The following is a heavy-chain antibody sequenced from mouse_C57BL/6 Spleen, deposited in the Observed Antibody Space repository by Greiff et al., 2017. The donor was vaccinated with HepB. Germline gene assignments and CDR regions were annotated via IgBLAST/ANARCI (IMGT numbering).Heavy chain of an antibody. Sequence: DVKLVESEGGLVQPGSSMKLSCTASGFTFSDYYMAWVRQVPEKGLEWVANINYDGSSTYYLDSLKSRFIISRDNAKNILYLQMSSLKYEDTATYYCARGENSFDYWGQGTTLTVSS. CDR3: ARGENSFDY. CDR1: GFTFSDYY. J-gene: IGHJ2*01. V-gene: IGHV5-16*01. CDR2: INYDGSST.